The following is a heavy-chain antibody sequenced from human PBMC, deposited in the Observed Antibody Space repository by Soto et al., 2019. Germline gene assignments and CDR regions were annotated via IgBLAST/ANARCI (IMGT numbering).Heavy chain of an antibody. J-gene: IGHJ4*02. V-gene: IGHV4-4*02. Sequence: QMQLQESGPGLVKPSETLSLICTVSSGSISSEQRWTWVRQSPGKGLEWIGEIHHSGSTNENPSLRGRVTMSVDKSKNQFSLKLNSVTAADTAVYFCARSFGWYAIDHWGQGTLVSVSS. CDR2: IHHSGST. D-gene: IGHD6-19*01. CDR1: SGSISSEQR. CDR3: ARSFGWYAIDH.